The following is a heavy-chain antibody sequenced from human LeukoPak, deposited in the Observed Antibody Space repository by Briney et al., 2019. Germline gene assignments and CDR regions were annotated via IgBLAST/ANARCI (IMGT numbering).Heavy chain of an antibody. CDR1: GLTFSDYY. CDR2: ISSSGSTI. Sequence: GGSLRLSCAASGLTFSDYYMSWIRQAPGKGLEWVSYISSSGSTIYYADSVKGRFTISRDNAKNSLYLQMNSLRAEDTAVYYCASERPDYGDYVYYWGQGTLVTVSS. J-gene: IGHJ4*02. V-gene: IGHV3-11*04. D-gene: IGHD4-17*01. CDR3: ASERPDYGDYVYY.